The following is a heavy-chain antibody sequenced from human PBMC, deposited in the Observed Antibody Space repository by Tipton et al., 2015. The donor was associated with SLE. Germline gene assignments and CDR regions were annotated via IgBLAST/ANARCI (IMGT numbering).Heavy chain of an antibody. Sequence: TLSLTCTVSGGSISSGGYYWSWIRQHPGKGLEWIGYIYYSGSTYYNPSLKSRVTISVDTSKNQFSLKLNSVTAADTAVYYCARDDLLGIFRNWGQGTLVTVSS. V-gene: IGHV4-31*03. CDR3: ARDDLLGIFRN. J-gene: IGHJ4*02. CDR1: GGSISSGGYY. CDR2: IYYSGST. D-gene: IGHD7-27*01.